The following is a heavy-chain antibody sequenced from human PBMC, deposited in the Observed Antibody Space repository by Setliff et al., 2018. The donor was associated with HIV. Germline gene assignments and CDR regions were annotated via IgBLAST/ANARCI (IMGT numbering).Heavy chain of an antibody. CDR3: ARSPGDYLFDY. CDR2: MNPNSGNT. Sequence: GASVKVSCKASGYTFIRYDINWVRQATGQGLEWMGWMNPNSGNTGYAQKFQGRVTITRNTSTSTAYMELSSLRSEDTAVYYCARSPGDYLFDYWGQGTLVTVSS. V-gene: IGHV1-8*03. D-gene: IGHD4-17*01. J-gene: IGHJ4*02. CDR1: GYTFIRYD.